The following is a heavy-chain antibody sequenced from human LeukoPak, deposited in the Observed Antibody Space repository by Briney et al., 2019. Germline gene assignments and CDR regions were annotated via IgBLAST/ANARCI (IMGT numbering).Heavy chain of an antibody. V-gene: IGHV3-33*03. D-gene: IGHD2-2*01. CDR3: ASAERYQPVDY. Sequence: PGGSLRLSCAASGFTFSSYGMHWVRQAPGKGLEWVAVIWYDGSNKYYADSVKGRFTISRDNAKNSLYLQMNSLRAEDTAVYYCASAERYQPVDYWGQGTLVTVSS. CDR2: IWYDGSNK. CDR1: GFTFSSYG. J-gene: IGHJ4*02.